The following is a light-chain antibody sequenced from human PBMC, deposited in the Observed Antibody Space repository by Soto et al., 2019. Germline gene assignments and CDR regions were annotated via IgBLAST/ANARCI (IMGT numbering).Light chain of an antibody. J-gene: IGKJ3*01. Sequence: DIQMTQSPSTLSASVGDRVTISCRASQNIGPWLAWYQQKPGRAPKLLIYKASNLESGVPSRLSGSGSGTEFNLTISSLQPDDFATYYCQQYNSYSSFGGLTNADIK. CDR3: QQYNSYSS. CDR2: KAS. CDR1: QNIGPW. V-gene: IGKV1-5*03.